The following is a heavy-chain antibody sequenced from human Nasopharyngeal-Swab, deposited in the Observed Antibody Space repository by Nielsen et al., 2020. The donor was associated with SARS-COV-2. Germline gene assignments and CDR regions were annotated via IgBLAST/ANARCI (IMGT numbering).Heavy chain of an antibody. Sequence: WIRQPPGKGLEWIAYVHYSGSTDYSPSLKSRVTVSADTVMNQFSLKLDSVTAADTAVYYCATAANYDILTGYYSYYYYMDVWGKGTTVTVSS. D-gene: IGHD3-9*01. V-gene: IGHV4-59*01. CDR3: ATAANYDILTGYYSYYYYMDV. CDR2: VHYSGST. J-gene: IGHJ6*03.